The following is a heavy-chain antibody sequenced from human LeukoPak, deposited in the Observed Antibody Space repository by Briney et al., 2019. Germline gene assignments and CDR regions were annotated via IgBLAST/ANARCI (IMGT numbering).Heavy chain of an antibody. CDR2: ISWNSGSI. CDR1: GFTFDDCA. Sequence: GGSLRLSCAASGFTFDDCAMHWVRQAPGKGLEWVSGISWNSGSIAYADSVKGRFTISRDNAKNSLYLQMNSLRAEDTALYYCAKGTVVVVAATFDYWGQGTLVTVSS. J-gene: IGHJ4*02. CDR3: AKGTVVVVAATFDY. D-gene: IGHD2-15*01. V-gene: IGHV3-9*01.